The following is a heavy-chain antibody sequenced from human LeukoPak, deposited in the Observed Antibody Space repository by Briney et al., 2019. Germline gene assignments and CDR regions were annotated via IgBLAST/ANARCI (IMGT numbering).Heavy chain of an antibody. V-gene: IGHV1-2*02. J-gene: IGHJ6*03. CDR2: INPDSGYT. CDR3: ATDPRTTVFGTFRYYYMDV. CDR1: GYTFTDCY. Sequence: GASVKVSCKTSGYTFTDCYIHWVRQAPGQGLEWMGWINPDSGYTNYAQKFQGRVTMTRDTSINTAYMELSRLTPDDTAVYYCATDPRTTVFGTFRYYYMDVWGEGTTVAVSS. D-gene: IGHD3-3*01.